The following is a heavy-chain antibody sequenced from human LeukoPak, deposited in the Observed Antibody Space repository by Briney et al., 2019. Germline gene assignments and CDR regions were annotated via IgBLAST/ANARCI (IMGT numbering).Heavy chain of an antibody. CDR3: AKDVAPYGYSYGLDV. CDR2: VSGDGAET. D-gene: IGHD5-12*01. J-gene: IGHJ6*02. V-gene: IGHV3-43*02. CDR1: GFTFNVYA. Sequence: GRSLRLSCATSGFTFNVYAMHWVRPAPGKGLEWVSLVSGDGAETHYADSVKGRFTISRDNSNNSLYLRMTSLRTEDTALYYCAKDVAPYGYSYGLDVWGQGATVTVTS.